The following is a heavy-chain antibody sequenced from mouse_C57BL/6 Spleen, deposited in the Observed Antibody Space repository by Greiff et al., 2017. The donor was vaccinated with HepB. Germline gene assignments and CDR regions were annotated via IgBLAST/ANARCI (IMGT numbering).Heavy chain of an antibody. D-gene: IGHD1-1*01. V-gene: IGHV1-7*01. J-gene: IGHJ4*01. CDR2: INPSSGYT. CDR3: ARSDYGSSYDYAMDY. CDR1: GYTFTSYW. Sequence: VQLQQSGAELAKPGASVKLSCKASGYTFTSYWMHWVKQRPGQGLEWIGYINPSSGYTKYNQKFKDKATLTADTSSSTAYMQLSSLTYEDSAVYYCARSDYGSSYDYAMDYWGQGTSVTVSS.